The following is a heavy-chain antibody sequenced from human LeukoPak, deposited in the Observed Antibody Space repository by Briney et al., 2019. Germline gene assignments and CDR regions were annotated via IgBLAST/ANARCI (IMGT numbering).Heavy chain of an antibody. Sequence: PSETLSLTCTVSGASISSYYWSWIRQPPGKGLEWIGYIYYSGTTKYNPSLKSRVTISVDTSKNQFSLNLYSVTAADTAVYYCATGKPQRYSSGWYVNWFDPWGQGTLVTVSS. CDR2: IYYSGTT. V-gene: IGHV4-59*01. CDR1: GASISSYY. J-gene: IGHJ5*02. D-gene: IGHD6-19*01. CDR3: ATGKPQRYSSGWYVNWFDP.